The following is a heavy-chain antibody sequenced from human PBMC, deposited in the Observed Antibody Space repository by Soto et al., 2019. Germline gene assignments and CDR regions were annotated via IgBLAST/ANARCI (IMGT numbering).Heavy chain of an antibody. CDR2: IHHSGST. J-gene: IGHJ4*02. CDR3: ARSFGWYAIDQ. CDR1: SASIISEQR. D-gene: IGHD6-19*01. V-gene: IGHV4-4*02. Sequence: QMQLQESGPGLVKPSETLSLTCAVSSASIISEQRWSWVRQPPGKGLEWIGEIHHSGSTNNNPSLRSGVTMSVDKSKNQFSLNLNSVTAADTAVYYCARSFGWYAIDQWGQGTLVIVSS.